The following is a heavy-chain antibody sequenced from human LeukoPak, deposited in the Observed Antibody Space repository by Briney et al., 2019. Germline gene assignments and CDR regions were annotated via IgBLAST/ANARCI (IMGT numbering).Heavy chain of an antibody. J-gene: IGHJ4*02. Sequence: GGSLRLSCAASGFTFGSYAMSWVRQAPGRGLGWVSFISGSGGSTYYADSVKGRFTISRDNSKNTLYLQMNSLRAEDTAVYYCAKFTAPFGPSPFDYWGQGTLVTVSS. CDR1: GFTFGSYA. CDR2: ISGSGGST. D-gene: IGHD2-21*02. CDR3: AKFTAPFGPSPFDY. V-gene: IGHV3-23*01.